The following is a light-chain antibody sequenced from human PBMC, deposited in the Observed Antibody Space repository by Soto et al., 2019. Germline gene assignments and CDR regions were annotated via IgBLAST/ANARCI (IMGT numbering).Light chain of an antibody. Sequence: QSALTQPASVSGSPGQSITISCTGTSSDVGGYNYVSWYQQHPGKAPKLMIYEVSNRPSGVSNRFSGFKSGNTASLTISGLQAEDEADYYCSSYTSSSTPYVFGTGTTLTVL. J-gene: IGLJ1*01. CDR3: SSYTSSSTPYV. CDR2: EVS. CDR1: SSDVGGYNY. V-gene: IGLV2-14*01.